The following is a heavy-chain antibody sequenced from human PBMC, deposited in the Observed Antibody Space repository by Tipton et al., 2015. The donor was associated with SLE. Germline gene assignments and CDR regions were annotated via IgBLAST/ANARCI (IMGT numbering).Heavy chain of an antibody. D-gene: IGHD1-1*01. CDR2: IYHSGST. V-gene: IGHV4-30-2*01. J-gene: IGHJ4*02. CDR3: ARGQSTWYFDY. CDR1: GGSISSGGYS. Sequence: TLSLTCAVSGGSISSGGYSWSWIRQPPGKGLEWIGYIYHSGSTYYNPSLKSRVTISVDRSKNQFSLKLSSVTAADTAVYYCARGQSTWYFDYWGQGTLVTVSS.